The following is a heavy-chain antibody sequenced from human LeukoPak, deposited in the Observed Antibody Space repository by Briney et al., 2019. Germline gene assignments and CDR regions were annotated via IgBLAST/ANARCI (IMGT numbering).Heavy chain of an antibody. Sequence: SVKVSCKASGGTFSSYAISWVRQAPGQGLEWMGGIIPIFGTANYAQKLQGRVTMTTDTSTSTAYMELRSLRSDDTAVYYCARTTVTTFFDYWGQGTLVTVSS. J-gene: IGHJ4*02. V-gene: IGHV1-69*05. CDR3: ARTTVTTFFDY. CDR2: IIPIFGTA. CDR1: GGTFSSYA. D-gene: IGHD4-17*01.